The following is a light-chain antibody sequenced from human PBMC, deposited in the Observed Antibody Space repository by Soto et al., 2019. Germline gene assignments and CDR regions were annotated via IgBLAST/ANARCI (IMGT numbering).Light chain of an antibody. Sequence: IQMTQSPSFLSASVGDRVTITCQASQDINNYVDWYQHKPGKVPKLLIYAASTLQSGVPSRFSGSRSGTDFTLTISSLQPEDFATYYCLLDFSYFWAFGQGTKVDI. V-gene: IGKV1-6*01. CDR2: AAS. CDR1: QDINNY. CDR3: LLDFSYFWA. J-gene: IGKJ1*01.